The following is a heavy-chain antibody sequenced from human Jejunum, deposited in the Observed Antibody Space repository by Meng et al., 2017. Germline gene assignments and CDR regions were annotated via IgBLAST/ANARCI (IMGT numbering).Heavy chain of an antibody. Sequence: QREWPGRVLVEPSGTLSLACAGPGASISGGYWWSWVRQPPGKGLEWIGEIHHGGDSNYNPSLKSRVTISVDKSNNQYSLRLTSVTAADTAMYYCARNGAYSADHWGQGTLVTVSS. CDR2: IHHGGDS. V-gene: IGHV4-4*02. CDR1: GASISGGYW. CDR3: ARNGAYSADH. J-gene: IGHJ4*02. D-gene: IGHD2-15*01.